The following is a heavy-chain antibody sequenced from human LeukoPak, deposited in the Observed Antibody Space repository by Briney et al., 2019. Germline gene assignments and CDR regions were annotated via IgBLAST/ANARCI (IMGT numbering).Heavy chain of an antibody. V-gene: IGHV3-7*04. CDR2: IKGDGSER. D-gene: IGHD3-10*01. CDR3: ARVLPYGSGIQGH. CDR1: GFASSSYG. J-gene: IGHJ4*02. Sequence: GGSLRLSCAASGFASSSYGMAWVRQTPGKGLEWVAHIKGDGSERYYVDSVKGRFTISRDNAEISLSLQMNSLGAEDTAVYYCARVLPYGSGIQGHWGQGTLVTVSS.